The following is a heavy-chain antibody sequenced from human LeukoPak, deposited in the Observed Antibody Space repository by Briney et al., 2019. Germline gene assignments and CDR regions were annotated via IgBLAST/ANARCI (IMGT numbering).Heavy chain of an antibody. V-gene: IGHV4-59*12. CDR3: ARGEDSSSWYSKSSWFDP. Sequence: SETLSLTCTVSGGSISSYYWSWIRQPPGKGLEWIGYIYYSGSTNYNPSLKSRVTISVDKSKNQFSLKLSSVTAADTAVYYCARGEDSSSWYSKSSWFDPWGQGTLVTVSS. D-gene: IGHD6-13*01. CDR2: IYYSGST. J-gene: IGHJ5*02. CDR1: GGSISSYY.